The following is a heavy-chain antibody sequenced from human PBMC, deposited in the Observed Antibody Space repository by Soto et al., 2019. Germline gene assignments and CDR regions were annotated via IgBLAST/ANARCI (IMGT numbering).Heavy chain of an antibody. V-gene: IGHV1-18*01. Sequence: QVQLVQSGPEVKKPGASVKVSCKTSGYTFTTYGIAWVRQAPGQGLEWMGWISTSKGNTNYAQKFQDRVTMTTDTSTSTAYMELRSLRSDDTAVYYCATRSPAFDCWGQGTLVTVSS. CDR1: GYTFTTYG. CDR3: ATRSPAFDC. CDR2: ISTSKGNT. J-gene: IGHJ4*02.